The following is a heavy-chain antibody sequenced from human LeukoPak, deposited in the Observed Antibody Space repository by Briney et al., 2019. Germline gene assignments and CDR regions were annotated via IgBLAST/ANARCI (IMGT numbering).Heavy chain of an antibody. V-gene: IGHV1-2*02. CDR3: AREAGRGSWVRGVKMDY. CDR1: GYTFTGYY. D-gene: IGHD3-10*01. Sequence: ASVKVSCKASGYTFTGYYMHWVRQAPGQGLEWMGWINPNSGGTNYAQKFQGRVTMTRDTSISTAYMELSRLRSDDTAVYYCAREAGRGSWVRGVKMDYWGQGTLVTVSS. J-gene: IGHJ4*02. CDR2: INPNSGGT.